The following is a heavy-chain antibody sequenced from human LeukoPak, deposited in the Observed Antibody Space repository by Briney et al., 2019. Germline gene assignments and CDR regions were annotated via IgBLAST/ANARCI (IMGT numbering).Heavy chain of an antibody. V-gene: IGHV3-33*01. J-gene: IGHJ4*02. Sequence: SGGSLRHSCAASGFTLINDCMDSVRQAPGKGLEWVAVIRYDGSNKYYADSVNGRFTISTDNSKNTLYLQMNSLRAEDTAVYYCSREGVSGYNAYDYWGQGTLVTVSS. D-gene: IGHD5-12*01. CDR3: SREGVSGYNAYDY. CDR1: GFTLINDC. CDR2: IRYDGSNK.